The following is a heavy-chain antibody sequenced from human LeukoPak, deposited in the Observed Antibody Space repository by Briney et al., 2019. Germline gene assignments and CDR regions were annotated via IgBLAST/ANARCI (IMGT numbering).Heavy chain of an antibody. CDR3: ARRGVSGSWYFFDY. D-gene: IGHD6-13*01. CDR1: GGSISSYS. CDR2: IYHTGST. Sequence: PSETLSLTCTVSGGSISSYSWSWIRQPPGRGLEWIGYIYHTGSTNLHPSLKSRVTISVDTSKNQFSLKLSSVTAADTAVYYCARRGVSGSWYFFDYWGQGTLITVSS. J-gene: IGHJ4*02. V-gene: IGHV4-59*01.